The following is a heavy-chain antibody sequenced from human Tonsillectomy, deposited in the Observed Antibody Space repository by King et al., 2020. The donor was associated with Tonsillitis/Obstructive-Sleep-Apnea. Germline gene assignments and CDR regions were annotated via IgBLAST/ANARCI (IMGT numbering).Heavy chain of an antibody. V-gene: IGHV3-64D*06. D-gene: IGHD3-10*01. CDR2: ISSNGGST. CDR1: GFTFSSYA. CDR3: VNGGHGYYGSGTDY. J-gene: IGHJ4*02. Sequence: VQLVESGGGLVQPGGSLRLSCSASGFTFSSYAMHWVRQAPGKGLEYVSAISSNGGSTYYAVSVKGRFTISRDNSKNTLYLQMSSLRAEDTAVYYCVNGGHGYYGSGTDYWGQGTLVTVSS.